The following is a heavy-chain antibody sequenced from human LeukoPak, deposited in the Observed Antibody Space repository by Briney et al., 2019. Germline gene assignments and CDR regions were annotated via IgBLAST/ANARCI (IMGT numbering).Heavy chain of an antibody. Sequence: SETLSLTCTVTGGSISGYYWSWIRQPPGKGLEWIGFIYYSGTTNYNPSLKSRVTVSVDTSKNQFSLMLSSVTAAATAVYYCARMTSYSSGCYFDYWGQGTLVTVSS. V-gene: IGHV4-59*01. CDR2: IYYSGTT. D-gene: IGHD6-19*01. CDR1: GGSISGYY. J-gene: IGHJ4*02. CDR3: ARMTSYSSGCYFDY.